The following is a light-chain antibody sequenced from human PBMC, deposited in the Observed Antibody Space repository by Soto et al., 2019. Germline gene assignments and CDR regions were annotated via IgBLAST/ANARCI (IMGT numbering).Light chain of an antibody. CDR1: QSVGTN. V-gene: IGKV3-15*01. CDR3: QQYKNWPPYT. CDR2: AAS. Sequence: EMVLTQSPATLSVSPGERATLSCRASQSVGTNLAWYQQKPGQAPRLLIYAASTTATGIPARFSGSGSGTEFILTIRSLQSEDFAVYYCQQYKNWPPYTFGQGTKLEIK. J-gene: IGKJ2*01.